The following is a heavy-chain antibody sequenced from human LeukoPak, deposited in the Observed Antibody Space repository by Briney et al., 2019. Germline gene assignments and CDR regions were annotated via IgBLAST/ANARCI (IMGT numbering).Heavy chain of an antibody. D-gene: IGHD4-17*01. CDR1: GGSISSGGYY. CDR2: IYYSGST. J-gene: IGHJ4*02. Sequence: SLTLSLTCTVSGGSISSGGYYWSWIRQHPGKGLEWIGYIYYSGSTYYNPSLKSRVTISVDTSKNQFSLKLSSVTAADTAVYYCAREIYGDYLDYWGQGTLVTVSS. V-gene: IGHV4-31*03. CDR3: AREIYGDYLDY.